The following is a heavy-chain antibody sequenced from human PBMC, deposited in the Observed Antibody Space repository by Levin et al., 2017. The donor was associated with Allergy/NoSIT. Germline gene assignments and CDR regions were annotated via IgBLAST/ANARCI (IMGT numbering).Heavy chain of an antibody. CDR1: GFTFSSYA. J-gene: IGHJ6*02. Sequence: GGSLRLSCAASGFTFSSYAMHWVRQAPGKGLEWVAVISYDGSNKYYADSVKGRFTISRDNSKNTLYLQMNSLRAEDTAVYYCAASYVDTAMVRAYGMDVWGQGTTVTVSS. CDR3: AASYVDTAMVRAYGMDV. D-gene: IGHD5-18*01. CDR2: ISYDGSNK. V-gene: IGHV3-30*04.